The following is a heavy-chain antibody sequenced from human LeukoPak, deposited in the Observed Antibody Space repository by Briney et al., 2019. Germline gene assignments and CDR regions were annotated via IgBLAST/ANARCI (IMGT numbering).Heavy chain of an antibody. V-gene: IGHV3-66*01. CDR3: ARDFWYSSSWGPYNWFDP. D-gene: IGHD6-13*01. CDR2: IYSGGST. Sequence: GGSLRLSCAASGFTVSSNYMSWVRQAPGKGLNWFSFIYSGGSTYYADSVKGRFTISRDNSKNTLYLQMNSLRAEDTAVYYCARDFWYSSSWGPYNWFDPWGQGTLVTVSS. J-gene: IGHJ5*02. CDR1: GFTVSSNY.